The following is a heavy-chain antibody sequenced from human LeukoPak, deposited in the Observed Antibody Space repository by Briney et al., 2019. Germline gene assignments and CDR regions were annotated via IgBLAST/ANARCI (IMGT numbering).Heavy chain of an antibody. D-gene: IGHD3-22*01. CDR1: GFTFTSYA. Sequence: GGSLILSCAASGFTFTSYAMSWVRQAPGKGLEWVSGFSGSGGSTYYADSVKGRFTISRDNSKNTLYLQMNSLRAEDTAVYYCAKISTPYDSSGYYFYWGQGTLVTVSS. CDR2: FSGSGGST. V-gene: IGHV3-23*01. CDR3: AKISTPYDSSGYYFY. J-gene: IGHJ4*02.